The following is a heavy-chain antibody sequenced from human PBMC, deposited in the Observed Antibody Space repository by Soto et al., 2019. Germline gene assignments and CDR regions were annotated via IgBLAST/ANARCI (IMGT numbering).Heavy chain of an antibody. D-gene: IGHD3-3*01. Sequence: EVQLAESGGGFVEPGGSLRLSCVVSGFSLSRAWMDWVRQVPGKGLVWVSRINKDATTTYADSVKGRFTISRDTAKNTLYLQMNSLRAEDTARYYCAREDFWSFAWGQGTLVTVSS. CDR3: AREDFWSFA. CDR2: INKDATT. CDR1: GFSLSRAW. V-gene: IGHV3-74*01. J-gene: IGHJ5*02.